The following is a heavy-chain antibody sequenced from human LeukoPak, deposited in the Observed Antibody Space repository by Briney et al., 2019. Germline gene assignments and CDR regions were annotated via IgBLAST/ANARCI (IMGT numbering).Heavy chain of an antibody. V-gene: IGHV3-11*01. CDR2: ITGSGRTI. CDR1: RFTFSDYY. CDR3: ARDFKDYYDSSGYYAFDY. Sequence: GGSLRLSCAASRFTFSDYYMSWIRQAPGKGLEWVSYITGSGRTIYYADSVKGRFTISRDNAKNSLYLQMNSLRAEDTAVYYYARDFKDYYDSSGYYAFDYWGQGTLVTVSS. J-gene: IGHJ4*02. D-gene: IGHD3-22*01.